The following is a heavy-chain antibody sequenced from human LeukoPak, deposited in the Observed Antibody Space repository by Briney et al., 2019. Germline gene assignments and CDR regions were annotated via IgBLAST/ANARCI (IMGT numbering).Heavy chain of an antibody. CDR2: INHSGST. J-gene: IGHJ4*02. Sequence: SETLSLTCAVYGGSFSGYYWSWIRQPPAKGLEWIGEINHSGSTNYNPSLKSRVTISVDTSKNQFSLKLSSVTAADRAVYYCARGSSWGSYDYWGQGTLVTVSS. CDR1: GGSFSGYY. V-gene: IGHV4-34*01. D-gene: IGHD3-16*01. CDR3: ARGSSWGSYDY.